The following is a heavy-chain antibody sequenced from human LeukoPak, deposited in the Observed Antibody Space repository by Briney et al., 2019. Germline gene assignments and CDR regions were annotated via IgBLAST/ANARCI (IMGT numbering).Heavy chain of an antibody. CDR3: ASEGDSSGYSGNDY. J-gene: IGHJ4*02. CDR1: GFTFSSYS. D-gene: IGHD3-22*01. V-gene: IGHV3-21*01. CDR2: ISSSSSYI. Sequence: GGSLRLSCAASGFTFSSYSMNWVRQAPGKGLEWVSSISSSSSYIYYADSVKGRFTISRDNAKNSLYLQMNSLRAEDTAVYYCASEGDSSGYSGNDYWGQGTLVTVSS.